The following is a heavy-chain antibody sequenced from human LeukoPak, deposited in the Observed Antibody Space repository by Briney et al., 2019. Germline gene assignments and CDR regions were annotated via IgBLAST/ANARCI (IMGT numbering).Heavy chain of an antibody. Sequence: GGSLRLSCAASGFTFSSYAMHWVRQAPGKGLEWVAVISYDGSNKYYADSVKGRFTISRDNSKNTLYLQMNSLRAEDTAVYYCARDYSFHTIFDYWGQGTLVTVSS. V-gene: IGHV3-30*04. D-gene: IGHD2-21*01. CDR1: GFTFSSYA. CDR2: ISYDGSNK. J-gene: IGHJ4*02. CDR3: ARDYSFHTIFDY.